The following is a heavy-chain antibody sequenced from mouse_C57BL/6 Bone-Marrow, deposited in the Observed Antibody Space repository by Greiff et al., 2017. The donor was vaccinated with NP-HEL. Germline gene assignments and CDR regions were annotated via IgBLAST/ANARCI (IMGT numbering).Heavy chain of an antibody. Sequence: QVQLKQPGAELVKPGASVKLSCKASGYTFTSYWMQWVKQRPGQGLEWIGEIDPSDSYTNYNQKFKGKSTLTVDKSSSTAYMQLSSLTSEDSAVYYCAIYYDYDWGQGTLVTVSA. D-gene: IGHD2-4*01. CDR3: AIYYDYD. J-gene: IGHJ3*01. CDR1: GYTFTSYW. CDR2: IDPSDSYT. V-gene: IGHV1-50*01.